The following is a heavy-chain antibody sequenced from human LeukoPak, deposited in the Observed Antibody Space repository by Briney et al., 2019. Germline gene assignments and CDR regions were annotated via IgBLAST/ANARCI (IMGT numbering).Heavy chain of an antibody. CDR1: GGSISSYY. Sequence: SETLSLTCTVSGGSISSYYWSWIRQPPGKGLEWIGYIYYSGSTNYNPSLKSRVTISVDTSRNQFSLKLSSVTAADTAVYYCARVRGYSYGYRPGYYYYYGMDVWGQGTTVTVSS. J-gene: IGHJ6*02. V-gene: IGHV4-59*01. CDR2: IYYSGST. CDR3: ARVRGYSYGYRPGYYYYYGMDV. D-gene: IGHD5-18*01.